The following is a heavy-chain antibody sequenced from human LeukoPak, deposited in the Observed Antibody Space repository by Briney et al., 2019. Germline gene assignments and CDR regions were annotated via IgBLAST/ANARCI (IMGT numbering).Heavy chain of an antibody. J-gene: IGHJ4*02. CDR1: GCTFTSYG. CDR3: AREVHYYGSGLLDY. V-gene: IGHV1-18*04. Sequence: ASVKVSCKASGCTFTSYGINWVRRAPGQGLEWMGWISAYNGNTNYAQKLQGRVTMTTDTSTSTAYMELRSLRSDDTAVYYCAREVHYYGSGLLDYWGQGPLVTVSS. CDR2: ISAYNGNT. D-gene: IGHD3-10*01.